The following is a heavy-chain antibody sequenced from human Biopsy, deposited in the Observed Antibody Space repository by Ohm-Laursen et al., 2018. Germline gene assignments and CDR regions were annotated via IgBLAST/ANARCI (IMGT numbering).Heavy chain of an antibody. V-gene: IGHV1-46*01. J-gene: IGHJ6*02. D-gene: IGHD4-17*01. Sequence: SVTVSCKGSEFTFSRYDMHWVRQAPGRGLEWMGIISPSVGGTMDTQKFQDRFTMTRVPSTSTVHMEMNSLKSEDAAVYYCSIFEGYNDDNLDYEHYGMDVWGQGTTVTVSS. CDR1: EFTFSRYD. CDR3: SIFEGYNDDNLDYEHYGMDV. CDR2: ISPSVGGT.